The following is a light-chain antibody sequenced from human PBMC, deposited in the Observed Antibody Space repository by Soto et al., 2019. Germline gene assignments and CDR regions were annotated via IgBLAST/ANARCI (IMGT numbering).Light chain of an antibody. V-gene: IGKV1-5*03. Sequence: DIQMTQSPFTLSGSVGDRVTITCRASQTISSWLAWYQQKPGKAPKLLIYKASTLKSGVPSRFSGSGSGTEFTLTISSLEPEDFAAYYCQHYNSYSEAFGQGTKVDIK. J-gene: IGKJ1*01. CDR2: KAS. CDR3: QHYNSYSEA. CDR1: QTISSW.